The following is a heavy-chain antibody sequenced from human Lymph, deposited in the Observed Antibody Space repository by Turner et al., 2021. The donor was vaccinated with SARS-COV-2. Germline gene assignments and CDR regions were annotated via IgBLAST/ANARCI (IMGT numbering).Heavy chain of an antibody. J-gene: IGHJ6*02. CDR1: GFTFNNYA. CDR2: ISGSGGST. D-gene: IGHD3-16*01. Sequence: EVQLLESGGGLVQPGGSLRLPCAAPGFTFNNYAMSWVRQAPGKGLEWVSTISGSGGSTYYADSVKGRFIISRDNSKNTLYLQMNSLRAEDTAVYYCANLYPTVSWEFPYGMDVWGQGTTVTVSS. CDR3: ANLYPTVSWEFPYGMDV. V-gene: IGHV3-23*01.